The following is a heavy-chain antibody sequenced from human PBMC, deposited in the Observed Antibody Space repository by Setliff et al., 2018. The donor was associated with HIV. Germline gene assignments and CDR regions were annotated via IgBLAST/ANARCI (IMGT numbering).Heavy chain of an antibody. J-gene: IGHJ4*02. Sequence: PSETLSLTCHVSGDSLNGFYWSWIRQSPARGLEWIGYIHYTGSVLYSSSLNGRVTISRDNAKNSVYLQMHSLRVEDTAVYYCAAVPWGHSSLIIDHWGQGTPVTVSS. V-gene: IGHV4-59*03. D-gene: IGHD3-16*01. CDR3: AAVPWGHSSLIIDH. CDR2: IHYTGSV. CDR1: GDSLNGFY.